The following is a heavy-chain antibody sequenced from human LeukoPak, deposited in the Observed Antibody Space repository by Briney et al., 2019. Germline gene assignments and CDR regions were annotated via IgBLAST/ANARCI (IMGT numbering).Heavy chain of an antibody. Sequence: SETLSLTCTVSGGSINNYYWSWIRQPAGKGLEWIGRIYTRGSTNYNPSLKSRVTLSVDTSKNQFSLKLSSVTAADTAVYYCARGRYCSADICSGGDAFDIWGQGTMVSVSS. V-gene: IGHV4-4*07. CDR1: GGSINNYY. D-gene: IGHD2-15*01. CDR3: ARGRYCSADICSGGDAFDI. J-gene: IGHJ3*02. CDR2: IYTRGST.